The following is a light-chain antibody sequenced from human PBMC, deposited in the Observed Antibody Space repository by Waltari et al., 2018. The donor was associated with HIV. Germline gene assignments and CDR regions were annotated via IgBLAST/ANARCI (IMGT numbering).Light chain of an antibody. J-gene: IGLJ1*01. CDR3: SSYTSSSTLGV. CDR1: SSDIGDYNY. Sequence: QSALTQPASVSGSPGQSITLSCTGASSDIGDYNYVSWFQQYPGKAPKLMIYEVSNRPSGVSNRFSGSKSGNTASLTISGLQAEDEADYYCSSYTSSSTLGVFGTGTKVTVL. CDR2: EVS. V-gene: IGLV2-14*01.